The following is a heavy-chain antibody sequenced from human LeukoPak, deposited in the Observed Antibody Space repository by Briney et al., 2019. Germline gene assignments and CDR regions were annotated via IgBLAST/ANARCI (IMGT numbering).Heavy chain of an antibody. Sequence: GGSLRLSCAASRFTFSDYYMSWIRQAPGKGLEWVSYISSSGSTTYYADSVKGRFTISRDNAKNSLYLHMNSLRAEDTAVYYCERDTLFVTYYYGSSGYYHDYWGQGTLVTVSS. CDR2: ISSSGSTT. J-gene: IGHJ4*02. CDR1: RFTFSDYY. D-gene: IGHD3-22*01. CDR3: ERDTLFVTYYYGSSGYYHDY. V-gene: IGHV3-11*04.